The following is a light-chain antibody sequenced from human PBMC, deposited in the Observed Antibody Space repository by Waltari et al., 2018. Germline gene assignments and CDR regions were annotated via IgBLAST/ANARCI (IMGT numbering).Light chain of an antibody. J-gene: IGLJ2*01. CDR3: SSQSSNNVVL. CDR1: SSDVGSYNS. CDR2: DVS. Sequence: QSALTQPASVSGSPGPSITISCTGTSSDVGSYNSVSWYQDHPGQGPKVMIYDVSNRPSGVSARFSGSKSGNTASLTISGLQAEDEADYYCSSQSSNNVVLFGGGTKLTVL. V-gene: IGLV2-14*03.